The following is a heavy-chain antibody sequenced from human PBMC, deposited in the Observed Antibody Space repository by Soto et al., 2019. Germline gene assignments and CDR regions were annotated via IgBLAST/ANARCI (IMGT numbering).Heavy chain of an antibody. CDR1: GFSLSNSGVG. CDR3: AHCTLHDHGDYDPVTSLVFDS. J-gene: IGHJ4*02. V-gene: IGHV2-5*02. CDR2: IYGDNDK. D-gene: IGHD4-17*01. Sequence: QITLKESGPSPVKPTQTLTVTCTFSGFSLSNSGVGVAWIRQPPGKALEWLALIYGDNDKRYSPSLKTRLTSTRDTSKSHVVRTMNNMDPLDTATYYFAHCTLHDHGDYDPVTSLVFDSWGQGNLVTVSS.